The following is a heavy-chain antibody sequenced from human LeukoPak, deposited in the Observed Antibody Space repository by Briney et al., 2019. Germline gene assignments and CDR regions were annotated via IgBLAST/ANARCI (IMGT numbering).Heavy chain of an antibody. Sequence: PSETLSLTCTVSGGSISSSSYYWGWIRQPPGKGLEWIGSIYYSGSTYYNPSLKSRVTISVDTSKNQFSLKLSSVTAADTAVYYCRLGRLSIAAAGTVRGTNKGGPPPFDYWGQGTLVTVSS. CDR1: GGSISSSSYY. CDR3: RLGRLSIAAAGTVRGTNKGGPPPFDY. CDR2: IYYSGST. D-gene: IGHD6-13*01. J-gene: IGHJ4*02. V-gene: IGHV4-39*07.